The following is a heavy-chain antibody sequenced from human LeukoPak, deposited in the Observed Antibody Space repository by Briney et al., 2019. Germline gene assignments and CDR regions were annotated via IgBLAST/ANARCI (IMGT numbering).Heavy chain of an antibody. Sequence: GGSLILSCAASGFTFSSYWMHWVRQAPGKGLVWVSRINSDGSSTSYADSVKGRFTISRDNAKNTLYLQMNSLRAEDTAVYYCARARYGGNYYFDYWGQGTLVTVSS. CDR3: ARARYGGNYYFDY. V-gene: IGHV3-74*01. J-gene: IGHJ4*02. D-gene: IGHD4-23*01. CDR2: INSDGSST. CDR1: GFTFSSYW.